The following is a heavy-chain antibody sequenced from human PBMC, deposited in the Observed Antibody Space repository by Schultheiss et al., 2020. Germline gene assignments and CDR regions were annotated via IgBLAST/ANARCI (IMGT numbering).Heavy chain of an antibody. CDR1: GYSFTSYW. V-gene: IGHV5-51*01. D-gene: IGHD2-2*01. CDR2: IYPGDSDT. J-gene: IGHJ6*02. CDR3: ARFRSGYCSSTSCPNYYYGMDV. Sequence: GESLRLSCKGSGYSFTSYWIGWVRQMPGKGLEWMGIIYPGDSDTRYSPSFQGQVTISADKSISTAYLQWSSLKASDTAMYYCARFRSGYCSSTSCPNYYYGMDVWGQGTTVTVSS.